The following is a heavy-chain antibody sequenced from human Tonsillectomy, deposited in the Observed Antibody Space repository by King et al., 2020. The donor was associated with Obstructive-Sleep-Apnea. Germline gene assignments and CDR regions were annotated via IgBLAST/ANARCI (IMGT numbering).Heavy chain of an antibody. D-gene: IGHD1-26*01. J-gene: IGHJ4*02. CDR3: ASVGIVGASAGGDY. CDR2: IYHTGST. CDR1: NYSISYSYY. Sequence: QLQESGPGLVKPSETLSLTCTVSNYSISYSYYWGWIRQPPGKGLEWIGTIYHTGSTYYSPSLKSRVTISADTSKNQFSLKLSSVTAVDTAVYYCASVGIVGASAGGDYWGQGTLVTVSS. V-gene: IGHV4-38-2*02.